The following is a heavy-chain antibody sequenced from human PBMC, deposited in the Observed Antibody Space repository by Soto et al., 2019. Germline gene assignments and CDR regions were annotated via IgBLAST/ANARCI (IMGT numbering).Heavy chain of an antibody. J-gene: IGHJ4*02. CDR2: INPATGYT. D-gene: IGHD1-1*01. CDR3: AKETGGFEF. CDR1: GHALSHNY. Sequence: QVQLVQSGVGVQKPGASVNLSCKASGHALSHNYVHWVRQAPGQGLEWMGFINPATGYTVYAQKFQGRVTMTRDTSTTTFSMELSSLTSDDTAVYFCAKETGGFEFWGQGTLVTVS. V-gene: IGHV1-46*01.